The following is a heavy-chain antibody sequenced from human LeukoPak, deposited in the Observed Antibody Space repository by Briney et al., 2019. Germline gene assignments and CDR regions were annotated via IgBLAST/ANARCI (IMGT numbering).Heavy chain of an antibody. CDR1: GGSISSYY. J-gene: IGHJ6*03. D-gene: IGHD6-13*01. Sequence: SETLSLTCTVSGGSISSYYWSWIRQPAGKGLEWIGRIYTSGSTNYNPSLKSRVTMSVDTSKNQFSLKLSSVTAADTAVYYCARGRYSSNHPHYYYYMDVWGKGTTVTVSS. V-gene: IGHV4-4*07. CDR2: IYTSGST. CDR3: ARGRYSSNHPHYYYYMDV.